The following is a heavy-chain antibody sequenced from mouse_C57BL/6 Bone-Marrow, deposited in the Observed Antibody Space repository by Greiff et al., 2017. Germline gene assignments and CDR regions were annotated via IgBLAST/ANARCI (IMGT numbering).Heavy chain of an antibody. CDR1: GYTFTDYY. D-gene: IGHD1-1*01. Sequence: EVQLQQSGPELVKPGASVKISCKASGYTFTDYYMNWVKQSHGKSLEWIGDINPNNGGTSYNQKFKGKATLTVDKSSSTAYMELRSLTSEDSAVYYCARKVYYYGHWGQGTLVTVSA. CDR2: INPNNGGT. J-gene: IGHJ3*01. V-gene: IGHV1-26*01. CDR3: ARKVYYYGH.